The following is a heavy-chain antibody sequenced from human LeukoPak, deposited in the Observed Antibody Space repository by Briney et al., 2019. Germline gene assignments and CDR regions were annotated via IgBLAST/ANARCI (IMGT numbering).Heavy chain of an antibody. V-gene: IGHV3-33*01. CDR2: VWNDGTKK. CDR1: GFTFSSYG. J-gene: IGHJ4*02. D-gene: IGHD2-15*01. CDR3: ARGRGGGGTGPIDY. Sequence: GGSLRLSCEASGFTFSSYGMHWVRQARGKGREWVAVVWNDGTKKYYADSVKGRFTISSDKSKNTLYLQMNSLRAEDKAMHYFARGRGGGGTGPIDYWGRGTLVTVSS.